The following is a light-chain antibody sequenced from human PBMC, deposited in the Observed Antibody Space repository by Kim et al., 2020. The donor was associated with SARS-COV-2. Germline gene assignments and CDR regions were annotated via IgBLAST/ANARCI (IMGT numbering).Light chain of an antibody. Sequence: QLVLTQSPSASASLGTSVKLTCTLSSEYKTYAIAWHQQLPEKGPRYLMNVDSDGSHTRGDGVPDRFSDSSSGAERYLTISSLQPEDEADYYCLTWGPGIRVFGGGTQLTVL. J-gene: IGLJ2*01. V-gene: IGLV4-69*01. CDR1: SEYKTYA. CDR3: LTWGPGIRV. CDR2: VDSDGSH.